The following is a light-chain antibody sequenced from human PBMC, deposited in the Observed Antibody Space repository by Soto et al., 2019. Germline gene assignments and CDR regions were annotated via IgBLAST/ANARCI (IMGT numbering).Light chain of an antibody. CDR2: EAT. J-gene: IGLJ2*01. CDR3: CSYAGSSTFVI. CDR1: SSDVGSYNL. V-gene: IGLV2-23*02. Sequence: QSALTQPASVSGSPGQSITISCTGTSSDVGSYNLVSWYQQHPGKAPKLMIYEATKRPSGVSSRFSGSKSGNTASLTSSGLQAEDEADYYCCSYAGSSTFVIFGGGTKLTVL.